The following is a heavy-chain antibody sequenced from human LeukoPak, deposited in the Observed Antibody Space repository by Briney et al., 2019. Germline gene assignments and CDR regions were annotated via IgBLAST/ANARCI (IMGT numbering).Heavy chain of an antibody. Sequence: KPSATLSLTCTVSGGSISSYYWSWIRQPPGKGLEWIGYIYYSGSTKYNPSLKSRVTISVDTSKNQFSLKLSSVTAADTAVYYCARLFASTAMPKNWGQGTLVTVSS. CDR3: ARLFASTAMPKN. CDR1: GGSISSYY. V-gene: IGHV4-59*08. J-gene: IGHJ4*02. D-gene: IGHD5-18*01. CDR2: IYYSGST.